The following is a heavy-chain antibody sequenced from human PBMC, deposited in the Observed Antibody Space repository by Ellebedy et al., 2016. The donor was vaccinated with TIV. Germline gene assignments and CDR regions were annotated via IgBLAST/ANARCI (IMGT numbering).Heavy chain of an antibody. V-gene: IGHV4-59*13. J-gene: IGHJ6*02. CDR1: GGSISSYY. D-gene: IGHD3-16*02. CDR3: ARVSTNYYYGLDV. CDR2: INYSGST. Sequence: SETLSLXXTVSGGSISSYYWSWVRQPPGKGLEWIGYINYSGSTSYNPSLKSRVNMSIDASKIQFSLMLRSVSAADTAFYYCARVSTNYYYGLDVWGQGTTVAVSS.